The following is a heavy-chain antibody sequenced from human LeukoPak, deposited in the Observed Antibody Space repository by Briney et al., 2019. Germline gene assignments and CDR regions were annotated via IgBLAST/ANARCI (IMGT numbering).Heavy chain of an antibody. D-gene: IGHD6-6*01. CDR3: ARSRPPIAARPGGYYMDA. J-gene: IGHJ6*03. Sequence: KPSETLSLTCAVYGGSFSGYYWSWIRQPPGKGLEWIGEINHSGSTNYNPSLKSRVTISVDTSKNQFSLKLSSVTAADTAVYYCARSRPPIAARPGGYYMDAWGKGTTVTVSS. V-gene: IGHV4-34*01. CDR2: INHSGST. CDR1: GGSFSGYY.